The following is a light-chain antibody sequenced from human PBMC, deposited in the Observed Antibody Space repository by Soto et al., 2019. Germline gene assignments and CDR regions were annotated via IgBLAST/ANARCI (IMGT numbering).Light chain of an antibody. Sequence: QSVLTQPPSASGTPGQRVTISCSGSSSNIGSNYVYWYQQLPGTAPKLLIYSNNQRPSGVPDRFSGSKSGTSASLAISGLRSEDEADYYCSSYTSNNTVVFGGGTKLTVL. CDR1: SSNIGSNY. CDR3: SSYTSNNTVV. J-gene: IGLJ2*01. V-gene: IGLV1-47*02. CDR2: SNN.